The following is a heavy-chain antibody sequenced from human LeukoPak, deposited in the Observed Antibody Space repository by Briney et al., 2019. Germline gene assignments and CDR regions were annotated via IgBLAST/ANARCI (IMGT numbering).Heavy chain of an antibody. CDR1: GCTLSGYW. D-gene: IGHD6-19*01. CDR3: ARDPGQRLDRLDY. J-gene: IGHJ4*02. Sequence: PGGYLRLSCAASGCTLSGYWMPWVRQAPGKGLVWVSRISSDDSVTTYADSVKGRFTVSRDNAKNTLYLQMNGLRDEDTALYYCARDPGQRLDRLDYWGQGTLVTVSS. V-gene: IGHV3-74*01. CDR2: ISSDDSVT.